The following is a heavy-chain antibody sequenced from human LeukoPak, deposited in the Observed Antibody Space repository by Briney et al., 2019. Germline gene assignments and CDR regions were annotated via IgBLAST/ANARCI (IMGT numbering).Heavy chain of an antibody. CDR2: INPSGGST. CDR3: ARDRGVIFGVVIIGYFDY. Sequence: ASVKVSCKASGYTFTSYYMHWVRQAPGQGLEWMGIINPSGGSTSYAQKFQGRVTMTRDTSTSTVYMELSSLRSEDTAVYYCARDRGVIFGVVIIGYFDYWGQGTLVTVSS. V-gene: IGHV1-46*01. CDR1: GYTFTSYY. D-gene: IGHD3-3*01. J-gene: IGHJ4*02.